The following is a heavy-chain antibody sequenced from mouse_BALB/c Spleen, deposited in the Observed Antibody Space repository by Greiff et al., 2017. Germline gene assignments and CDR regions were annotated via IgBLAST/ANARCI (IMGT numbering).Heavy chain of an antibody. D-gene: IGHD2-14*01. CDR1: GYSITSGYY. CDR2: ISYDGSN. Sequence: EVQVVESGPGLVKPSQSLSLTCSVTGYSITSGYYWNWIRQFPGNKLEWMGYISYDGSNNYNPSLKNRISITRDTSKNQFFLKLNSVTTEDTATYYCANYRYDAMDYWGQGTSVTVSS. CDR3: ANYRYDAMDY. J-gene: IGHJ4*01. V-gene: IGHV3-6*02.